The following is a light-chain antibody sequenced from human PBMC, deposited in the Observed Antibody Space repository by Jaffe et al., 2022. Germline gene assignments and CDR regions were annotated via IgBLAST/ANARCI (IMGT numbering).Light chain of an antibody. Sequence: DIQMTQSPSSLSASVGDRVTITCRASQSISSYLNWYQHKPGKAPKLLIYAASSLQSGVPSRFSGSGSGTDFTVTISSLQPEDFATYYCQQSSRSPYTFGQGTKLEIK. CDR1: QSISSY. J-gene: IGKJ2*01. V-gene: IGKV1-39*01. CDR2: AAS. CDR3: QQSSRSPYT.